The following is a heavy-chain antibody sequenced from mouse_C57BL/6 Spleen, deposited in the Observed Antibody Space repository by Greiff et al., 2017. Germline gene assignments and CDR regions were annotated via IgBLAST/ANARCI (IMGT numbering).Heavy chain of an antibody. J-gene: IGHJ3*01. D-gene: IGHD2-4*01. CDR3: TRSGYDYVAWFAY. Sequence: SGAELVRPGASVTLSCKASGYTFTDYEMHWVKQTPVHGLEWIGAIDPETGGTAYNQKFKGKAILTADKSSSTAYMELRSLTSEDSAVYYCTRSGYDYVAWFAYWGQGTLVTVSA. CDR2: IDPETGGT. V-gene: IGHV1-15*01. CDR1: GYTFTDYE.